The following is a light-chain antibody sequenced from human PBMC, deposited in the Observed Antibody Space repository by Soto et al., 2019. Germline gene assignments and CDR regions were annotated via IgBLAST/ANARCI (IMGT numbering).Light chain of an antibody. CDR2: GAS. CDR1: QSVSTY. CDR3: QQYNDWPPGYT. V-gene: IGKV3-15*01. J-gene: IGKJ2*01. Sequence: EVVMTQSPGTLSLSPGERATLSCRASQSVSTYLAWYQQKPGQAPRLLIYGASTRATGIPARFSGSGSGTYFTLTISGLQSEDFAVYYCQQYNDWPPGYTFGQGTKVDIK.